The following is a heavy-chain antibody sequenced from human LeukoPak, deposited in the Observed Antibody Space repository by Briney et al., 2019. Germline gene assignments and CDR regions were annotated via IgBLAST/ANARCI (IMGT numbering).Heavy chain of an antibody. CDR2: ISYSGGTT. J-gene: IGHJ4*02. Sequence: PRGSLRLSCAGSGFTFSSYAVSWVRQAPGKGLEWVSTISYSGGTTYYADSVKGRFTISRDNSKNTLYLQMNSLRAEDTAVYYCAKGAWIELWLTDYWGQGTLVTVSS. D-gene: IGHD5-18*01. CDR1: GFTFSSYA. CDR3: AKGAWIELWLTDY. V-gene: IGHV3-23*01.